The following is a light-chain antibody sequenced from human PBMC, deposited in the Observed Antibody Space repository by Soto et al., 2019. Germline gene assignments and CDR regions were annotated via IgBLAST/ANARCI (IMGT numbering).Light chain of an antibody. CDR3: QQYSANPPWT. Sequence: DIQMTQSPSTLSASVGDRVTITCRASQSISSWLAWYQQKPGKAPKVLIYKASSLESGVPSRFSGSGSGTEFTLTISSLQTEDFATYYCQQYSANPPWTFGQGTKVEIK. CDR1: QSISSW. V-gene: IGKV1-5*03. J-gene: IGKJ1*01. CDR2: KAS.